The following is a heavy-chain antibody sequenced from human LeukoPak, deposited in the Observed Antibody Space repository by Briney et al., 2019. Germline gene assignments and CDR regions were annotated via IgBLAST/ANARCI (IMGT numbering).Heavy chain of an antibody. CDR1: GYTFTGYY. D-gene: IGHD5/OR15-5a*01. J-gene: IGHJ5*02. CDR2: INPNSGGT. V-gene: IGHV1-2*02. CDR3: ARDGQRSSPGRNWFDP. Sequence: ASVKVSCKASGYTFTGYYMHWVRQAPGQGLEWTGWINPNSGGTNYAQKFQGRVTMTRDTSISTAYMELSRLRSDDTAVYYCARDGQRSSPGRNWFDPWGQGTLVTVSS.